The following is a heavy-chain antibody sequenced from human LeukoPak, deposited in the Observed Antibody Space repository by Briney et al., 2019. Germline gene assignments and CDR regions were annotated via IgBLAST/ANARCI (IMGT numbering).Heavy chain of an antibody. Sequence: SETLSLICTVSGGSVSSYYWSWIRQPPGKGLEWIGYIYYSGSTNYNPSLKSRVTVSVDTSKNQFSLKLSSVTAADTAVYYCASGYGNFHYRGQGTLVTVSS. CDR2: IYYSGST. CDR1: GGSVSSYY. J-gene: IGHJ4*02. D-gene: IGHD5-12*01. CDR3: ASGYGNFHY. V-gene: IGHV4-59*08.